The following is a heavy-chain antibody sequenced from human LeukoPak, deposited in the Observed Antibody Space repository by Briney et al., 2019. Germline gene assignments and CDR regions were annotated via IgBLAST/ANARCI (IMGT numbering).Heavy chain of an antibody. CDR2: ISYDGSNK. V-gene: IGHV3-30*03. Sequence: GGSLRLPCAASGFTFSSYGMRWVRQAPGKGLEWVALISYDGSNKYYADSVKGRFTIYRDNSKNTLYLQMNSLRAEDTAMYYCARDQMRPYQYYMDVWGKGTTVTVSS. CDR1: GFTFSSYG. CDR3: ARDQMRPYQYYMDV. J-gene: IGHJ6*03. D-gene: IGHD2-2*01.